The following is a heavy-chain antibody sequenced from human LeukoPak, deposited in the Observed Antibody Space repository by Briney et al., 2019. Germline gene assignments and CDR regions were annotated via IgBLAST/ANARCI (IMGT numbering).Heavy chain of an antibody. CDR3: AKAARGYSYGYSGY. Sequence: PGGSLRLSXAASGFTFSSYAMSWVRQAPGKGLEWASAISGSGGSTYYADSVKGRFTISRDNSKNTLYLQMNSLRAEDTAVYYCAKAARGYSYGYSGYWGQGTLVTVSS. CDR2: ISGSGGST. J-gene: IGHJ4*02. D-gene: IGHD5-18*01. CDR1: GFTFSSYA. V-gene: IGHV3-23*01.